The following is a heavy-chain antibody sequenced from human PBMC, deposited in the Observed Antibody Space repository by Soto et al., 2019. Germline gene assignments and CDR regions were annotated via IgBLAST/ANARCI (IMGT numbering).Heavy chain of an antibody. CDR2: IIPIFGTA. J-gene: IGHJ3*02. V-gene: IGHV1-69*06. Sequence: SVKVSCKASGGTFSSYAISWVRQAPGQGLEWMGGIIPIFGTANYAQKFQGRVTITADKSTSTAYMELSSLRSEDTAVYYCAGEVTKNYDFWSGYHDDFDIWGQGTMVTVSS. D-gene: IGHD3-3*01. CDR1: GGTFSSYA. CDR3: AGEVTKNYDFWSGYHDDFDI.